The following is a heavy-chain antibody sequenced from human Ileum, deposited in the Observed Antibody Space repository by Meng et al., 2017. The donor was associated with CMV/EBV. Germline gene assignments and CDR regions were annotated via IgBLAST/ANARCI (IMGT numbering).Heavy chain of an antibody. CDR2: INQDGSQR. J-gene: IGHJ4*02. CDR3: ARDPPGDGGVTSDY. Sequence: GESLKISCAASGFTFSSYWMSWVRQAPGKGLEWVANINQDGSQRYYLDSVKGRFSISRDNAKNSLFLQMNGLRADDTALYYCARDPPGDGGVTSDYWGQGILVTVSS. CDR1: GFTFSSYW. D-gene: IGHD7-27*01. V-gene: IGHV3-7*01.